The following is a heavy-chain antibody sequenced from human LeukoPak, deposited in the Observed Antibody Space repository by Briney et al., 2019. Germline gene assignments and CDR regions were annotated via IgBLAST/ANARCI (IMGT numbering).Heavy chain of an antibody. J-gene: IGHJ6*03. CDR3: ARYYYGSGSYFSPYYYYYMDV. V-gene: IGHV1-18*01. Sequence: ASVKVSCKASGYTFTSYGISWVRQAPGQGLEWMGWISAYNGNTNYAQKLQGRVTMTTDTSTSTAYMELRSLRSDDTAVYYCARYYYGSGSYFSPYYYYYMDVWGKGTTVTISS. CDR1: GYTFTSYG. CDR2: ISAYNGNT. D-gene: IGHD3-10*01.